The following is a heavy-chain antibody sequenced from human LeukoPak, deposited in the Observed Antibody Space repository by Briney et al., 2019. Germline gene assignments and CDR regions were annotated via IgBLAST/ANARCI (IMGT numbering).Heavy chain of an antibody. CDR2: IRYDGSNK. D-gene: IGHD5-12*01. Sequence: GGSLRLSCAASGFTFSSYGMHWVRQAPGKGLELVAFIRYDGSNKYYADSVKGRFTISRDNSKNTLYLQMNSLRAEDTAVYYCAKALPGYSGYGFYWGQGTLVTVSS. CDR1: GFTFSSYG. CDR3: AKALPGYSGYGFY. J-gene: IGHJ4*02. V-gene: IGHV3-30*02.